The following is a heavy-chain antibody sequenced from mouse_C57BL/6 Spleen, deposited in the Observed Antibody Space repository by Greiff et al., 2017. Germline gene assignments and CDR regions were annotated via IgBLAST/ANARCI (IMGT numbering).Heavy chain of an antibody. CDR3: AREGTGKDYFDY. CDR1: GYTFTSYT. J-gene: IGHJ2*01. D-gene: IGHD4-1*01. Sequence: VQLQQSGAELARPGASVKMSCKASGYTFTSYTMHWVKQRPGQGLEWIGYINPSSGYTKYNQKFKDKATLTADKSSSTAYMQLSSLTSEDSAVYYCAREGTGKDYFDYWGQGTTLTVSS. V-gene: IGHV1-4*01. CDR2: INPSSGYT.